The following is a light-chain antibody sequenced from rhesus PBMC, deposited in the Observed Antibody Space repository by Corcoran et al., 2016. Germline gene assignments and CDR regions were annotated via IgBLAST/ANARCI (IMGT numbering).Light chain of an antibody. CDR3: QHYYSTPFT. J-gene: IGKJ3*01. V-gene: IGKV1-43*01. CDR2: AAS. CDR1: QGISTY. Sequence: DIQMTQSPSSLSASAGDGVTITCRASQGISTYLNWYQQKPGKAPKRLLYAASSLESGVPSRFIGSVSGTAFTLTISSLQPEDFATDYCQHYYSTPFTFGPGTKLDIK.